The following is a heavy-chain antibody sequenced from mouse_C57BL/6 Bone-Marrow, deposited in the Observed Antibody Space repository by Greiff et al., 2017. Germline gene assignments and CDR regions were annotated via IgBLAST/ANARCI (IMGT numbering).Heavy chain of an antibody. CDR3: ARDRAYYYDYDDGAYYFDY. D-gene: IGHD2-4*01. V-gene: IGHV1-82*01. Sequence: VQLQQSGPELVKPGASVKISCKASGYAFSSSWMNWVKQRPGKGLEWIGRIYPGDGYTNSNGKFKGKATLTADKSSSTAYMQLSSLTSEDSAVYFCARDRAYYYDYDDGAYYFDYWGQGTTLTVSS. CDR1: GYAFSSSW. CDR2: IYPGDGYT. J-gene: IGHJ2*01.